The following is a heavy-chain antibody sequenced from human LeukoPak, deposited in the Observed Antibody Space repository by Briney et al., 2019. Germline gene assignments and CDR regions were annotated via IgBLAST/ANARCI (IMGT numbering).Heavy chain of an antibody. CDR3: ARVANGDIVATHY. V-gene: IGHV1-8*01. Sequence: ASVKVSCKAFGYTFTSYDINWVRQATGQGLEWMGWMNPNSGNTGYAQKFQGRVTMTRNTSISTAYMELSSLRSEDTAVYYCARVANGDIVATHYWGQGTLVTVSS. CDR2: MNPNSGNT. D-gene: IGHD5-12*01. CDR1: GYTFTSYD. J-gene: IGHJ4*02.